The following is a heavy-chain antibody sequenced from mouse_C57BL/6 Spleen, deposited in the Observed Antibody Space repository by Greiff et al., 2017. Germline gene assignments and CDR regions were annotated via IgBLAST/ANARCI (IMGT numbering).Heavy chain of an antibody. Sequence: EVQLQQSGAELVRPGASVKLSCTASGFNIKDYYMHWVKQRPEQGLEWIGRIDPEDGDTEYAPKFQGKATMTADTSSNTAYLQLSSLTSEDTAVYYCTTHPLTTVVAPIDAMDYWGQGTSVTVSS. CDR2: IDPEDGDT. D-gene: IGHD1-1*01. V-gene: IGHV14-1*01. CDR1: GFNIKDYY. J-gene: IGHJ4*01. CDR3: TTHPLTTVVAPIDAMDY.